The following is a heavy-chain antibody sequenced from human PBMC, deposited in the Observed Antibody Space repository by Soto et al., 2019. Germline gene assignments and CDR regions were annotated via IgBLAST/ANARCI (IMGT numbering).Heavy chain of an antibody. CDR3: AREASSRYCSSTSCYVWFDP. V-gene: IGHV1-69*06. D-gene: IGHD2-2*01. Sequence: QVQLVQSGAEVKKPGSSVKVSCKASGGTFSSYAISWVRQAPGQGLEWMGGIIPIFGTANYAQKFQGRVTITADKSTSTAYMELSSLRFEDTAVYYCAREASSRYCSSTSCYVWFDPWGQGTLVTVSS. CDR2: IIPIFGTA. CDR1: GGTFSSYA. J-gene: IGHJ5*02.